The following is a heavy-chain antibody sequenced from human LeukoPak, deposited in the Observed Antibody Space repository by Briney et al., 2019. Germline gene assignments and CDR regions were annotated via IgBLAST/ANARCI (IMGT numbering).Heavy chain of an antibody. CDR2: IYSGGST. CDR1: GFTVSSNY. V-gene: IGHV3-53*01. D-gene: IGHD3-10*01. CDR3: ARVLHGSGSDYFDY. J-gene: IGHJ4*02. Sequence: GGSLRLSCAASGFTVSSNYMSWVRQAPGKGLEWVSLIYSGGSTYYADSVKGRFTIPRDNSKNTLYFQMNSLRAEDTAVYHCARVLHGSGSDYFDYWGQGILVTVSS.